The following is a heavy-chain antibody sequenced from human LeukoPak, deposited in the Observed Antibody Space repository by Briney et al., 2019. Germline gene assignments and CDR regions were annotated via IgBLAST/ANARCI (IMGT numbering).Heavy chain of an antibody. CDR3: ARGGTRLGRKNWFDP. J-gene: IGHJ5*02. CDR1: GYTFTSYD. V-gene: IGHV1-8*01. CDR2: MNPNSGNT. D-gene: IGHD1-1*01. Sequence: ASVKVSCKASGYTFTSYDINWVRQATGHGLEWMGWMNPNSGNTGYAQKFQGRVAMTRNTSISTAYMELSSLRSEDTAVYYCARGGTRLGRKNWFDPWGQGTLVTVSS.